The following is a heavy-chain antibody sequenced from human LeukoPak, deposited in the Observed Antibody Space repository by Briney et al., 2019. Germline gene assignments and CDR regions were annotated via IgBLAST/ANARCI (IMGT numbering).Heavy chain of an antibody. CDR1: GYTFTSHD. V-gene: IGHV1-69*04. CDR3: ARAAGSASAP. J-gene: IGHJ5*02. Sequence: ASVKVSCKASGYTFTSHDISWVRQAPGQGLEWMGRIIPILGIANYAQKFQGRVTITADKSTSTAYMELSSLRSEDTAVYYCARAAGSASAPWGQGTLVTVSS. CDR2: IIPILGIA.